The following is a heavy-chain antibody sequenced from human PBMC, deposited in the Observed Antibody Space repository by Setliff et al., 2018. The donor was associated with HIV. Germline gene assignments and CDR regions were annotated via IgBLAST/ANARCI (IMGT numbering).Heavy chain of an antibody. V-gene: IGHV3-74*01. D-gene: IGHD1-26*01. CDR1: GFTFSSYW. Sequence: GGSLRLSCAASGFTFSSYWMHWVRQAPGKGLVWVSRINSDGSSTSYADSVKGRFTVSRDNAKNSLYLQMNSLRAEDTAIYYCARDDPAGGIDYWGQGTLVTVSS. CDR2: INSDGSST. CDR3: ARDDPAGGIDY. J-gene: IGHJ4*02.